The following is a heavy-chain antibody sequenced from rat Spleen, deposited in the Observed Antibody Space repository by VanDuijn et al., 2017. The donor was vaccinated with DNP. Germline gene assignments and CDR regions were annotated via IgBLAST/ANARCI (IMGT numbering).Heavy chain of an antibody. J-gene: IGHJ1*01. CDR3: ARGLNYGGYIYSWYFDF. CDR1: GHSITSNY. V-gene: IGHV3-1*01. D-gene: IGHD1-11*01. Sequence: EVQLQESGPGLVKPSQSLSLTCSVTGHSITSNYWAWIRRFPGNKMEWMGYISYSGSTSYNPSLKSRISITRDTSKNQFFLQLNSVTTEDTATYYCARGLNYGGYIYSWYFDFWGQGVMVTVSS. CDR2: ISYSGST.